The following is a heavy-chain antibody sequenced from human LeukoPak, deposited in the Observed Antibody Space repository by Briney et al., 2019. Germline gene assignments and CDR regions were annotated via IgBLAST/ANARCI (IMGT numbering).Heavy chain of an antibody. Sequence: GGSLRLSCAASGFTFSSYAMSWVRQAPGKGLEWVSAISGSGGSTYYADSVKGRFTISRDNSKNTLYLQMNSLRAEDTAVYYCAKEVTMVRGVIGWFDPWGQGTLVTVSS. J-gene: IGHJ5*02. CDR3: AKEVTMVRGVIGWFDP. CDR2: ISGSGGST. D-gene: IGHD3-10*01. V-gene: IGHV3-23*01. CDR1: GFTFSSYA.